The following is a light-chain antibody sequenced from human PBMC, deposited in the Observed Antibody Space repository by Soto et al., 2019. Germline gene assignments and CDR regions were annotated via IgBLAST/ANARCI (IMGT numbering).Light chain of an antibody. J-gene: IGLJ3*02. CDR2: LTSDGSH. Sequence: QSVLTQSPSASASLGASVKLTCTLSSGLSSYAIAWHQQQPGKGPRFLMRLTSDGSHTKGDGIPDRFSGSSSGAERYLTISSLQSEDEADYFCQTWATGIRVFGGGTKVTVL. CDR3: QTWATGIRV. V-gene: IGLV4-69*01. CDR1: SGLSSYA.